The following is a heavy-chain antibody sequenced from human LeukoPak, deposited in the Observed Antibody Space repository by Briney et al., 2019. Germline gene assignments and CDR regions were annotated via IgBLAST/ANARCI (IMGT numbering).Heavy chain of an antibody. D-gene: IGHD3-10*01. CDR1: GGTFSSYA. J-gene: IGHJ6*02. Sequence: ASVKVSCKASGGTFSSYAISWVRQAPGQGLEWMGRIIPILGIANYAQKFQGRVTITADKSTSTAYMELSSLRSEDTAVYYCARAVSGVYYYGKDVWGQGTTVTVSS. V-gene: IGHV1-69*04. CDR3: ARAVSGVYYYGKDV. CDR2: IIPILGIA.